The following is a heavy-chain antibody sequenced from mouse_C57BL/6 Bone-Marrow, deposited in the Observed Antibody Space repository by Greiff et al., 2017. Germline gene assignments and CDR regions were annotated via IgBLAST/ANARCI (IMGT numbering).Heavy chain of an antibody. V-gene: IGHV5-12*01. CDR2: ISNGGGST. CDR3: ARHDWDWFAY. D-gene: IGHD4-1*01. Sequence: DVMLVESGGGLVQPGGSLKLSCAASGFTFSDYYMYWVRQTPEKRLKWVAYISNGGGSTYYPDTVKGLFTISRDNAKNTLYLQMSRLKSEDTAMYYCARHDWDWFAYWGQGTLVTVSA. J-gene: IGHJ3*01. CDR1: GFTFSDYY.